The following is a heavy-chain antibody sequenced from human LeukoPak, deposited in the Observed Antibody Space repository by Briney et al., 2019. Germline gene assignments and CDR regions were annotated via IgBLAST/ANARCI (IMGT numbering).Heavy chain of an antibody. J-gene: IGHJ4*02. Sequence: SETLSLTCAVYGGSFSGYYWSWIRQPPGKGLEWIGYIYYSGSTNYNPSLKSRVTISVDTSKNQFSLKLSSVTAADTAVYYCARGNSLVDYWGQGTLVTVSS. D-gene: IGHD1/OR15-1a*01. CDR2: IYYSGST. V-gene: IGHV4-59*01. CDR3: ARGNSLVDY. CDR1: GGSFSGYY.